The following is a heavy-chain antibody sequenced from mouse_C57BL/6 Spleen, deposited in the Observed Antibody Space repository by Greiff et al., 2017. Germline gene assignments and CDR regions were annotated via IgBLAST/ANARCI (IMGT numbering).Heavy chain of an antibody. CDR3: ASPHYGSSNFDV. Sequence: QVHVKQSGAELVKPGASVKISCKASGYAFSSYWMNWVKQRPGKGLEWIGQIYPGDGDTNYNGKFKGKATLTADKSSSTAYMQLSSLTSEDSAVYFCASPHYGSSNFDVWGTGTTVTVSS. D-gene: IGHD1-1*01. J-gene: IGHJ1*03. CDR1: GYAFSSYW. V-gene: IGHV1-80*01. CDR2: IYPGDGDT.